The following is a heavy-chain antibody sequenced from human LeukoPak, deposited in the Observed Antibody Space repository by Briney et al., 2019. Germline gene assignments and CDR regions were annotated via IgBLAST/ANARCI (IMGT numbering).Heavy chain of an antibody. CDR2: IIPIFSTA. CDR3: ASQYYYDSSGYYYVGSLDY. D-gene: IGHD3-22*01. V-gene: IGHV1-69*13. J-gene: IGHJ4*02. CDR1: GGTFSSYA. Sequence: ASVKVSCKASGGTFSSYAISWVRQAPGQGLEWMGGIIPIFSTANYAQKFQGRVTITADESTSTAYMELSSLRSEDTAVYYCASQYYYDSSGYYYVGSLDYWGQGTLVTVSS.